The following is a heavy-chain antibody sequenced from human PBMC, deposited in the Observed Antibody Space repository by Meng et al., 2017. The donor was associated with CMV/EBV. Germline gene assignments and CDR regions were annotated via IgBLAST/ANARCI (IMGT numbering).Heavy chain of an antibody. CDR2: INPNSGGT. CDR3: AREAEGKQYQLPTGY. D-gene: IGHD2-2*01. J-gene: IGHJ4*02. V-gene: IGHV1-2*02. Sequence: ASVKVSCKASGYTFTGYYMHWVRQAPGQGLEWMGWINPNSGGTNYAQKFQGRVTMTRDTSFSTAYMELSRLRSDDTAVYYCAREAEGKQYQLPTGYWGQGTLVTVSS. CDR1: GYTFTGYY.